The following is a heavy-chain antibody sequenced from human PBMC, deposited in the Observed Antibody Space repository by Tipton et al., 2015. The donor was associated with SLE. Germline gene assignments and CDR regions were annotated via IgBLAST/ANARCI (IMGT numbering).Heavy chain of an antibody. CDR3: ARERGNYDFSGGWFDT. D-gene: IGHD3-3*01. CDR2: IIPIFGTA. Sequence: QVQLVQSGAEVKKPGASVKVSCKASGYTFTSYDINWVRQAPGQGLEWMGGIIPIFGTANYAQKFQGRVTITTDESTSTAYMELSRLRSEDSAVYYCARERGNYDFSGGWFDTWGPGTLVTVSS. V-gene: IGHV1-69*01. CDR1: GYTFTSYD. J-gene: IGHJ5*02.